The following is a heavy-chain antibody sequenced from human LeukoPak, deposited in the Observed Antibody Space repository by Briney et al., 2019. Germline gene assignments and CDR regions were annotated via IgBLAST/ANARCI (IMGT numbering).Heavy chain of an antibody. CDR1: SYSISSGYY. V-gene: IGHV4-38-2*01. D-gene: IGHD4-17*01. CDR2: IYHSGST. Sequence: SETLSLTCAVSSYSISSGYYWGWIRQPPGKGLEWIGSIYHSGSTNYNPSLKSRVTISVDTSKNQFSLKLSSVTAADTAVYYCARGKMRSTVVGYWGQGTLVTVSS. J-gene: IGHJ4*02. CDR3: ARGKMRSTVVGY.